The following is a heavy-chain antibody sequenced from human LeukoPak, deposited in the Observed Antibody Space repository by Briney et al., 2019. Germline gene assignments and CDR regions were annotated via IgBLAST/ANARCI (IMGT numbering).Heavy chain of an antibody. CDR3: ARTSINPQWLASTNWFDP. Sequence: GASVKVSCKASGYTFTGYYMHWVRQAPGQGLEWMGRINPNSGGTNYAQKFQGRVNMTRDTSIRTAYMELSRLRSDDTAVYYCARTSINPQWLASTNWFDPWGQGTLVTVSS. J-gene: IGHJ5*02. CDR1: GYTFTGYY. D-gene: IGHD6-19*01. CDR2: INPNSGGT. V-gene: IGHV1-2*06.